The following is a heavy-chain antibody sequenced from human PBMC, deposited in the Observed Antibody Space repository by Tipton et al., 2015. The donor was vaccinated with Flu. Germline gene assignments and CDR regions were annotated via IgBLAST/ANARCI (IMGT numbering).Heavy chain of an antibody. V-gene: IGHV5-51*01. D-gene: IGHD6-6*01. Sequence: VQLVQSGAEVKKPGESLKISCKGSGYSFTSYWIGWVRQMPGKGLEWMGIIYPGDSDTRYSPSFQGQVTISADKSISTAYLQWSSLKASDPAMYYCARRLLSPFVRRQLVGLDAFDIWGQGTMVTVSS. CDR3: ARRLLSPFVRRQLVGLDAFDI. CDR2: IYPGDSDT. J-gene: IGHJ3*02. CDR1: GYSFTSYW.